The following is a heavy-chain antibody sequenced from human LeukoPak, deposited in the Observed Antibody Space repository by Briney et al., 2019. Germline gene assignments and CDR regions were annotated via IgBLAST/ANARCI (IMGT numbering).Heavy chain of an antibody. D-gene: IGHD2-2*02. CDR2: ISGSGGST. J-gene: IGHJ4*02. Sequence: GGSLRLSCAASGFTFSSYAMSWVREAPGKGLEWVLAISGSGGSTYYADSVKGRFTISRDNSKNTLYLQMNSLRAEDTAVYYCAKWGKYCSSTSCYTYFDYWGQGTLVTVSS. V-gene: IGHV3-23*01. CDR1: GFTFSSYA. CDR3: AKWGKYCSSTSCYTYFDY.